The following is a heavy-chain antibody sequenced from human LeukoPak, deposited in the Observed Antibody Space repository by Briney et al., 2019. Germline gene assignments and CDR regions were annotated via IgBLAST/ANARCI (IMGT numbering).Heavy chain of an antibody. Sequence: GGSLRLSCAASGFTFSSYWMHWVRQAPGKGLVWVSRINSDGSSTSYADSVEGRFTISRDNAKNTLYLQMNSLRAEDTAVYYCARGGYSGYDYYYYYYYMDVWGKGTTVTVSS. CDR2: INSDGSST. V-gene: IGHV3-74*01. CDR3: ARGGYSGYDYYYYYYYMDV. J-gene: IGHJ6*03. CDR1: GFTFSSYW. D-gene: IGHD5-12*01.